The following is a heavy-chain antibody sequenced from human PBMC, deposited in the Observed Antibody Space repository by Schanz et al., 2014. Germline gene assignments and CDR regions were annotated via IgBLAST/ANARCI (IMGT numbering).Heavy chain of an antibody. J-gene: IGHJ5*02. CDR1: GGTFSTYT. V-gene: IGHV1-69*08. Sequence: QVQLVQSGAEVKKPGSSVKVSCKASGGTFSTYTISWVRQAPGQGLEWMGRIIPIHGIPNYAQKFQGRVTFTADKSTSTAYMELSSLKSEDTAVYYCAREVGLYDRGWFDPWGQGTLVTVSS. CDR2: IIPIHGIP. CDR3: AREVGLYDRGWFDP. D-gene: IGHD3-22*01.